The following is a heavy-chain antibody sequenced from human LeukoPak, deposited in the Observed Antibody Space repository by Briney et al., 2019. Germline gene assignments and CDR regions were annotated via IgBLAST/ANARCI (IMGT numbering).Heavy chain of an antibody. J-gene: IGHJ5*02. Sequence: SETLSLTCTVSGGSFSSYYWSWIRQPPGKGLEWIGYIHNGGSPNYNASLKSGVTISVTTSNNHFSLKLTAVTAADTAAYYCAREIRAYYYGSSGYEPPNWFVPWGQGTLVTVSS. D-gene: IGHD3-22*01. CDR2: IHNGGSP. CDR1: GGSFSSYY. V-gene: IGHV4-59*01. CDR3: AREIRAYYYGSSGYEPPNWFVP.